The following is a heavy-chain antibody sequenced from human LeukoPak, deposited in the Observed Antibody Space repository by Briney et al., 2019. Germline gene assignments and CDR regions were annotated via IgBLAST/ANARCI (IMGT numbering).Heavy chain of an antibody. CDR3: ARDRGVVVPAATGIDY. J-gene: IGHJ4*02. D-gene: IGHD2-2*01. V-gene: IGHV3-66*01. Sequence: GGSLRLSCAASGFTVSSNYMSWVRQAPGKGLEWVSVIYSGGTTYYADSVKGRFTISRDNSKNTLYLQMNSLRVEDTAVYYCARDRGVVVPAATGIDYWGQGTLVTVSS. CDR2: IYSGGTT. CDR1: GFTVSSNY.